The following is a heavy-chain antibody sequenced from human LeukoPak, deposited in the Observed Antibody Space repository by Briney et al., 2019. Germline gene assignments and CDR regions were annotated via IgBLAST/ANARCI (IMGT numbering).Heavy chain of an antibody. D-gene: IGHD1-26*01. CDR1: GYTFTSYY. J-gene: IGHJ3*02. CDR3: ARDLEGAQPMGAFDI. V-gene: IGHV1-46*01. Sequence: ASVKVSCKASGYTFTSYYMHWVRQAPGQGLEWMGIINPSGGSTSYAQKFQGRVTMTRDTCTSTVYMELSSLRSEDTAVYYCARDLEGAQPMGAFDIWGQGTMVTVSS. CDR2: INPSGGST.